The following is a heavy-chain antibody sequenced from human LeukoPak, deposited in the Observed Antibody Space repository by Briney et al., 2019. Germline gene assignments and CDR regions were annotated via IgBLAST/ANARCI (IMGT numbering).Heavy chain of an antibody. CDR2: INHSGST. V-gene: IGHV4-34*01. CDR3: ARGLKWDFVEARLWNY. J-gene: IGHJ4*02. CDR1: GSSFSGYS. D-gene: IGHD1-26*01. Sequence: SETLSLTCAVYGSSFSGYSWSWIRQSPGKGLEWIGEINHSGSTNYNPSLKSRVTVSADTSKTQFSLELSPVTAADTAVYYCARGLKWDFVEARLWNYWGQGTLVTVSS.